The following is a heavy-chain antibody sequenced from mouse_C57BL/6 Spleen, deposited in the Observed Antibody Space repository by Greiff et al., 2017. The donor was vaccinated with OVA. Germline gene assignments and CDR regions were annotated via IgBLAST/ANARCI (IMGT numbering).Heavy chain of an antibody. CDR2: ISYDGSN. V-gene: IGHV3-6*01. D-gene: IGHD1-1*01. J-gene: IGHJ2*01. CDR1: GYSITSGYY. Sequence: EVQLQQSGPGLVKPSQSLSLTCSVTGYSITSGYYWNWIRQFPGNKLEWMGYISYDGSNNYNPSLKNRISITRDTSKNQFFLKLNSVTTEDTATYYCARDSTTVVAPFDYWGQGTTLTVPS. CDR3: ARDSTTVVAPFDY.